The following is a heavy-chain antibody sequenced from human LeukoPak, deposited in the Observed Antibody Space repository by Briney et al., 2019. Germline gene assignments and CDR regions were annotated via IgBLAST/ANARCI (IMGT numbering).Heavy chain of an antibody. CDR1: GYTFTGYN. CDR3: AREGCCSSTSCFDAFDI. D-gene: IGHD2-2*01. J-gene: IGHJ3*02. V-gene: IGHV1-2*02. Sequence: ASVKVSCKASGYTFTGYNMHWVRQAPGQGLEWMGWINPNSGGTNYAQKFQGRVTMTRDTSISTAYMELSRLRSDDTAVYYCAREGCCSSTSCFDAFDIWGQGTMVTVSS. CDR2: INPNSGGT.